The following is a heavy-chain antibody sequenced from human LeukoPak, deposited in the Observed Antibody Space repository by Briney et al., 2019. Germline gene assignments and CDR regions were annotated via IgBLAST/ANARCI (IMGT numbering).Heavy chain of an antibody. D-gene: IGHD6-13*01. Sequence: ASVKVSCKSSGYTLTSYGIIWVRQAPGQGLEWMGWISAYNGNTNYAQKLQGRVTMTTDTSTSTAYMELRSLRSDDTAVYYCARGKSSSWYLMYYFDYWGQGTLVTVSS. CDR3: ARGKSSSWYLMYYFDY. V-gene: IGHV1-18*01. CDR1: GYTLTSYG. CDR2: ISAYNGNT. J-gene: IGHJ4*02.